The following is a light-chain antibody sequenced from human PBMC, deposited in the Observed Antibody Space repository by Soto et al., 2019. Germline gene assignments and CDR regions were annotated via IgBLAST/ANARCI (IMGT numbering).Light chain of an antibody. CDR2: DAS. Sequence: DIPMTQSPSTLSASVGDRVTITCRASQSISIWLAWYQQKPGKAPNILIYDASTLVSGVPSRFSGSGSGTELTLTISSLQPDDFATYYCQQYNNYFSWTFGQGTKVQIK. CDR1: QSISIW. CDR3: QQYNNYFSWT. V-gene: IGKV1-5*01. J-gene: IGKJ1*01.